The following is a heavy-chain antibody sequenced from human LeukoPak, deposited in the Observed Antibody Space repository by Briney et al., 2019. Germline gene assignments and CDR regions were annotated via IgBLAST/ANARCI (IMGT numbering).Heavy chain of an antibody. Sequence: ASVKVSCKASGYTFTGYYMHWVRQAPGQGLEWMGWINPNSGGTNHAQKFQGRVTMTRDTSISTAYMELSRLRSDDTAVYYCTRDDYSNGRAFDYWGQGTLVTVSS. V-gene: IGHV1-2*02. CDR2: INPNSGGT. J-gene: IGHJ4*02. CDR1: GYTFTGYY. D-gene: IGHD4-11*01. CDR3: TRDDYSNGRAFDY.